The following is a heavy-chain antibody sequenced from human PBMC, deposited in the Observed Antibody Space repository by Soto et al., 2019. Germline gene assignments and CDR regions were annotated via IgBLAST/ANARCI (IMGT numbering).Heavy chain of an antibody. CDR3: ARDRLIAVTGLLRN. CDR2: ISAYDDKT. D-gene: IGHD6-19*01. V-gene: IGHV1-18*01. Sequence: QVQLVQSGAEVKKPGASVKVSCKTSGYPFTSYGINWVRQAPGQGPEWMGWISAYDDKTIYSQKFQGRDTLTADTSTTTAYMELRGLRFDDTAVYYCARDRLIAVTGLLRNWGQGTLVTVSS. J-gene: IGHJ4*02. CDR1: GYPFTSYG.